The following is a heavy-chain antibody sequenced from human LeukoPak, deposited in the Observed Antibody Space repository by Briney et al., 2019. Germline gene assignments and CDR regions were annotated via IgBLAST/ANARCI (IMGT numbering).Heavy chain of an antibody. CDR3: AKDRRYGTVANGPFDF. CDR1: GFTFSSYG. Sequence: PGGSLRLSCAASGFTFSSYGMHWVRQAPGKGLEWLTVIWYDGSDEKYADSVEGRFTISRDNSKNTVYLQMDSLRAEDTAVYFCAKDRRYGTVANGPFDFWGQGAQVTVSS. V-gene: IGHV3-33*06. CDR2: IWYDGSDE. J-gene: IGHJ4*02. D-gene: IGHD2-8*01.